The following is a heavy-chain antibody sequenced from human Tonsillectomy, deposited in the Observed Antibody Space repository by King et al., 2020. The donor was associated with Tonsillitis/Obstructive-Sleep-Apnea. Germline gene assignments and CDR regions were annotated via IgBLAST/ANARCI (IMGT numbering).Heavy chain of an antibody. Sequence: SLRLCLSSSCFHLLISSINLSRPATGKLLYVLSGHLLLGGSNDYADSVKGRFTSSRDNSKNTVYVQMNSLRGEDTAVYYCAKVHIGDYYYYYMDVWGKGTTVTVSS. D-gene: IGHD3-16*01. CDR1: CFHLLISS. CDR2: HLLLGGSN. V-gene: IGHV3-23*01. CDR3: AKVHIGDYYYYYMDV. J-gene: IGHJ6*03.